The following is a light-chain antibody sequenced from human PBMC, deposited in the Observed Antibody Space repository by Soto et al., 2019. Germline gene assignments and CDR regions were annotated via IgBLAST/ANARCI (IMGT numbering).Light chain of an antibody. CDR2: GAS. CDR3: QQYGSSPRT. V-gene: IGKV3-20*01. Sequence: EIVLTQSPGTLSLSPGDTATLSCRASQSVRNNYLAWYQQKPGQAPRLIIFGASSRATGIPDRFSGSGSGTDFTLTISRLEPEDFAVYYCQQYGSSPRTFGQGTKVDIK. J-gene: IGKJ1*01. CDR1: QSVRNNY.